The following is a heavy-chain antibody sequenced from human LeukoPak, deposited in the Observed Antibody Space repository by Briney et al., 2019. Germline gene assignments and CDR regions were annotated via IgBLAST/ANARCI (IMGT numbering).Heavy chain of an antibody. D-gene: IGHD6-13*01. CDR2: MNPNSGNT. V-gene: IGHV1-8*01. CDR1: GYTFTSYD. J-gene: IGHJ4*02. CDR3: AREIPAAAAREADY. Sequence: GASVKVSCKASGYTFTSYDINWVRQATGQGLEWMGWMNPNSGNTGYAQKFQGRVTMTRNTSISTAYMELSSLRSEDTAVYYCAREIPAAAAREADYWGQGTLVTVSS.